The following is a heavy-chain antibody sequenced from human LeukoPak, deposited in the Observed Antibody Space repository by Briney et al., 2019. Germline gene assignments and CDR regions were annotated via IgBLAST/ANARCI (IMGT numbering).Heavy chain of an antibody. CDR1: GFTFSSYA. J-gene: IGHJ4*02. D-gene: IGHD3-10*01. CDR3: ASGEVDY. V-gene: IGHV3-23*01. CDR2: ISGSGGSTYT. Sequence: GGSLRLSCAASGFTFSSYAMSWFRQAPGKGLEWVSAISGSGGSTYTYYADSVKGRFTISRDNAKNSLYLQMNSLRAEDTAVYYCASGEVDYWGQGTLVTVSS.